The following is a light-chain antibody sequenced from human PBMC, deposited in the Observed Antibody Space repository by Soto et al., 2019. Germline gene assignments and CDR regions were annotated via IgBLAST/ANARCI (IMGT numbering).Light chain of an antibody. CDR3: QMWRTDSWV. Sequence: QLVLTQSPSASASLGASVKLTCTLSSAHSNYAIAWHQQRPEKGPQYLMKLNSDGSHSKGDGIPARCSGSSSGAQRSLTISSLRYDDEADYHCQMWRTDSWVCGAGTKLTPL. CDR2: LNSDGSH. CDR1: SAHSNYA. J-gene: IGLJ3*02. V-gene: IGLV4-69*01.